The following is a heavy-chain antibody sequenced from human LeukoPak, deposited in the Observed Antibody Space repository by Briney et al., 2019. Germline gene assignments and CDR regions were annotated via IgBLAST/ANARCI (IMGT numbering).Heavy chain of an antibody. CDR1: GDSISSSNSY. V-gene: IGHV4-39*07. Sequence: PSETLSLTCTVSGDSISSSNSYWGWIRQPPGKGREWIGRIYYSGNTYYNASLKSRVTISEDTSKNQFSLKLSSVTAADTAVYYCARDPVYRWFGELGYFDYWGQGTLVTVSS. D-gene: IGHD3-10*01. J-gene: IGHJ4*03. CDR2: IYYSGNT. CDR3: ARDPVYRWFGELGYFDY.